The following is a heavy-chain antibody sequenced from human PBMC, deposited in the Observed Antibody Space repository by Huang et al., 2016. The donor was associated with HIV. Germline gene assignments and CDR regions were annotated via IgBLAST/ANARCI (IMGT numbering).Heavy chain of an antibody. CDR1: GFTFSDSW. CDR3: ARSRRGGSSLSYYYYLDV. CDR2: MNRDGIYT. Sequence: EVQLVESGGGLVQPGGSLTLSCAASGFTFSDSWMHWVRLVPGKGLRGVARMNRDGIYTNYAGSVKGRFTSFRDNAKSALYLQMNSLRVEDTAVYFCARSRRGGSSLSYYYYLDVWGKGTTVTVSS. D-gene: IGHD2-15*01. V-gene: IGHV3-74*01. J-gene: IGHJ6*03.